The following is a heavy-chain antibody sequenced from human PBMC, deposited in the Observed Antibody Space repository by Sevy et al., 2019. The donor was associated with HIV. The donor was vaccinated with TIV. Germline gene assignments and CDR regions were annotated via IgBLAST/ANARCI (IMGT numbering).Heavy chain of an antibody. CDR3: ARFDYGDYVGYFDY. D-gene: IGHD4-17*01. J-gene: IGHJ4*02. V-gene: IGHV4-59*13. Sequence: SETLSLTCTFSGGSISSYSWSWIRQPPGKGLEWIGYIYNSGNTNYKTSLKSRVTMSVDTSKHQFSLNLRSVTAADTAVYYCARFDYGDYVGYFDYWGQGTLVTVSS. CDR1: GGSISSYS. CDR2: IYNSGNT.